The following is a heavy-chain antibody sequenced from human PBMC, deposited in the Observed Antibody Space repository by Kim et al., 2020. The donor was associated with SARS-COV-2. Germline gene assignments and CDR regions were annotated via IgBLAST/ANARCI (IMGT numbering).Heavy chain of an antibody. CDR2: IYYSGST. V-gene: IGHV4-61*01. D-gene: IGHD3-10*01. J-gene: IGHJ6*01. Sequence: SETLSLTCTVSGGSVSSGSYYWSWIRQPPGKGLEWIGYIYYSGSTNYNPSLKSRVTISVDTSKNQFSLKLSSVTAADTAVYYCARNYYGSGSPKYYYYY. CDR1: GGSVSSGSYY. CDR3: ARNYYGSGSPKYYYYY.